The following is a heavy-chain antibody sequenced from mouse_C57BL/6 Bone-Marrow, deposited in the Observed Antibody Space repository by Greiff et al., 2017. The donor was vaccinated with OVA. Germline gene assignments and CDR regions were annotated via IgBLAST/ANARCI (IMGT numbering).Heavy chain of an antibody. J-gene: IGHJ3*01. V-gene: IGHV1-74*01. Sequence: QVQLQQSGAELVKPGASVKVSCKASGYTFTSYWMHWVKQRPGQGLEWIGRIHPSDSDTNYNQKFKGKATLTVDKSSSTAYMQLSSLTSEDSAVYYCAIGDYYGSSYWFAYWGQGTLVTVSA. CDR3: AIGDYYGSSYWFAY. D-gene: IGHD1-1*01. CDR1: GYTFTSYW. CDR2: IHPSDSDT.